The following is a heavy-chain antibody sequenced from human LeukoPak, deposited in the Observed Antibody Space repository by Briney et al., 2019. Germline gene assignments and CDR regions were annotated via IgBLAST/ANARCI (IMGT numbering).Heavy chain of an antibody. J-gene: IGHJ4*02. CDR2: ISSSGSTI. Sequence: GGSLRLSCAASGFTFSSYEMNWVRQAPGKGLEWVSYISSSGSTIYYADSVKGRFTISRDNAKNSLYLQMNSLRAEDTAVYYCARDLDYGAYFSVYGYWGQGTLVTVSS. V-gene: IGHV3-48*03. CDR1: GFTFSSYE. D-gene: IGHD4-17*01. CDR3: ARDLDYGAYFSVYGY.